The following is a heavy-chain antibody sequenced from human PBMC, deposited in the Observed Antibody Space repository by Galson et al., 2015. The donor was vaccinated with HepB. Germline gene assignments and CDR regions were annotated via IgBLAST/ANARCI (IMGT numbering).Heavy chain of an antibody. V-gene: IGHV2-70*01. D-gene: IGHD2-2*02. CDR1: GFSLSTSGMC. Sequence: PALVKPTQTLTLTCTFSGFSLSTSGMCVSWIRQPPGKALEWLALIDWDDDKYYSTSLKTRLTISKDTSKNQVVLTMTNMDPVDTATYYCARILGYCSSTSCYNFDYWGQGTLVTVSS. CDR3: ARILGYCSSTSCYNFDY. CDR2: IDWDDDK. J-gene: IGHJ4*02.